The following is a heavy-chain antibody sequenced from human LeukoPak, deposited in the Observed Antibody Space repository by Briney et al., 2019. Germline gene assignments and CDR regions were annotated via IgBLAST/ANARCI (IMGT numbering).Heavy chain of an antibody. CDR2: INSGGSGT. D-gene: IGHD7-27*01. J-gene: IGHJ4*02. Sequence: GGSLRLPCAASGFAFSSNWMHWVRLTPGKGLVWVSRINSGGSGTSYADSVEGRFTISRDNAKNTLYLQMNSLRAEDTAVYYCATSLGPLTEYWGQGTLVTVSS. V-gene: IGHV3-74*01. CDR1: GFAFSSNW. CDR3: ATSLGPLTEY.